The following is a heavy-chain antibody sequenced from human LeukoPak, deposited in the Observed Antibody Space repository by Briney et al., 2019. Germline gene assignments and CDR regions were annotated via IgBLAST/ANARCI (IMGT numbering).Heavy chain of an antibody. J-gene: IGHJ4*02. CDR3: ARDIGGTVEVATMNY. CDR2: IYRGDGT. Sequence: GGSLRLSCVASGFTGGSHYMSWVRQAPGKGLEWVSVIYRGDGTYYADSVKGRFTISRDNSRNTVYLQMNSLRAEDTAVYYCARDIGGTVEVATMNYWGQGTLVTVSS. D-gene: IGHD5-24*01. CDR1: GFTGGSHY. V-gene: IGHV3-66*01.